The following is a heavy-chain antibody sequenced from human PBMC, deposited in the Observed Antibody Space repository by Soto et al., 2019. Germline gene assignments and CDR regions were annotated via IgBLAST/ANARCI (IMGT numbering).Heavy chain of an antibody. CDR2: IYYSGST. CDR1: GGSISSSSYY. D-gene: IGHD3-22*01. CDR3: ARHKSRDSSGYFAFDI. Sequence: ASETLSLTCTVSGGSISSSSYYWGWIRQPPGKGLEWIGSIYYSGSTYYNPSLKSRVTISVDTSKNQFSLKLSSVTAADTAVYYCARHKSRDSSGYFAFDIWGQGTVVTVSS. V-gene: IGHV4-39*01. J-gene: IGHJ3*02.